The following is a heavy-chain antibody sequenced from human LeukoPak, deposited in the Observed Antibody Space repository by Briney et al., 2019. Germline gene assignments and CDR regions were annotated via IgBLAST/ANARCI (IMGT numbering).Heavy chain of an antibody. V-gene: IGHV3-30*01. D-gene: IGHD3-10*01. CDR3: ARSGSYYPQDAFDI. CDR2: ISYDGSNK. J-gene: IGHJ3*02. Sequence: GRSLRLSCAASGFTFSSYAMHWVRQAPGKGLEWVAVISYDGSNKYYADSVKGRFTISRDNSKNTLYLQMNSLRAEDTAVCYCARSGSYYPQDAFDIWGQGTMVTVSS. CDR1: GFTFSSYA.